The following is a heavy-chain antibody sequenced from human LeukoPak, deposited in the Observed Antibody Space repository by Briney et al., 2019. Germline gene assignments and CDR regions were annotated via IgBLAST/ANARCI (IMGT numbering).Heavy chain of an antibody. V-gene: IGHV3-15*01. CDR3: ATDNLGSECY. D-gene: IGHD2-15*01. J-gene: IGHJ4*02. CDR2: IKSQRDGVTT. Sequence: KSRGSLRLSCTASVLPFSQAWMPWLRQAPGKGLEWVGRIKSQRDGVTTDYAAPVKGSFSSSRDDSKTTLYLQMNSLKSEDAAIYYCATDNLGSECYWGQGILVTVSS. CDR1: VLPFSQAW.